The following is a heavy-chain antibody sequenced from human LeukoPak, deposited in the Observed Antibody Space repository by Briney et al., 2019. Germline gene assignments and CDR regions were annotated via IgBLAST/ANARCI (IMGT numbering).Heavy chain of an antibody. CDR1: GFTFSSYE. D-gene: IGHD2-15*01. CDR2: ISSSGSTI. CDR3: ASLDCSGGSCYSSVNY. V-gene: IGHV3-48*03. Sequence: GRSLRLSCAASGFTFSSYEINWVPQAPGKGLEWVSYISSSGSTIYYADSVKGRFTISRDNAKNSLYLQMNSLRAEDTAVYYCASLDCSGGSCYSSVNYWGRGTLVTVSS. J-gene: IGHJ4*02.